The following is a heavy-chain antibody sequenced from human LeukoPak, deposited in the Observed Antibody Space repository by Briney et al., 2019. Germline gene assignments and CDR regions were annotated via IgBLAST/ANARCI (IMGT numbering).Heavy chain of an antibody. CDR3: ARLFFVIDT. J-gene: IGHJ5*02. CDR2: VHYSGST. D-gene: IGHD3-3*01. CDR1: GAPISNSAYY. V-gene: IGHV4-39*01. Sequence: PSETLSLSCTVSGAPISNSAYYWLWIRQPPGEGLECIGTVHYSGSTFYNPSLKSRVNISVDTSKNQFSLQLSSVTAADTAVYYCARLFFVIDTWGQGTLVTVSS.